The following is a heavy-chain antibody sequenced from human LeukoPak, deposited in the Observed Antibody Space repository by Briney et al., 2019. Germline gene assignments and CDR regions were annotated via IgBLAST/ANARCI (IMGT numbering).Heavy chain of an antibody. V-gene: IGHV1-69*05. CDR3: STGYYSSHFDY. Sequence: SVKVSCKASGGTFSSYAMSWVRQAPGQGLEWMGGIIPIFGTANYAQKFQGRVTITTDESTSTAYMELSSLRSEDTAVYYCSTGYYSSHFDYWGQGTLVTVSS. D-gene: IGHD3-9*01. J-gene: IGHJ4*02. CDR1: GGTFSSYA. CDR2: IIPIFGTA.